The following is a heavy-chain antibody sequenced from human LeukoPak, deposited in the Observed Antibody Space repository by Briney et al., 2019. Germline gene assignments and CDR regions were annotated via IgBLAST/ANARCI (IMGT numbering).Heavy chain of an antibody. V-gene: IGHV1-69*05. CDR1: GGTFSSYA. CDR2: IIPIFGTA. CDR3: ARDAPQYYYDSSGYYFDY. J-gene: IGHJ4*02. D-gene: IGHD3-22*01. Sequence: SVKVSCKASGGTFSSYAISWVRQAPGQGLEWMGRIIPIFGTANYAQMFQGRDTITTDESTSTAYMELSSLRSEDTAVYYCARDAPQYYYDSSGYYFDYWGQGTLVTVSS.